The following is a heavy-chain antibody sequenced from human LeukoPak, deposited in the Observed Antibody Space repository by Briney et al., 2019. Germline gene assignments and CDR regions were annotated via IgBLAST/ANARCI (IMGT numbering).Heavy chain of an antibody. Sequence: SETLSLTCTVSGGSISSSSYYWGWIRQPPGKGLEWIGSIYYSGSTYYNPSLKSRVTISVDTSKNQFSLKLSSVTAADTAVYYCARHWRASWGRYNWFDPWGQGTLVTVSS. J-gene: IGHJ5*02. CDR3: ARHWRASWGRYNWFDP. V-gene: IGHV4-39*01. CDR1: GGSISSSSYY. D-gene: IGHD7-27*01. CDR2: IYYSGST.